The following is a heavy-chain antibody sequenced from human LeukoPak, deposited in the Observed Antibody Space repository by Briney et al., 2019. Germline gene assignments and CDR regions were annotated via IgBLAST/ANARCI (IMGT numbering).Heavy chain of an antibody. CDR2: ISGSGGST. V-gene: IGHV3-23*01. Sequence: PGGSLRLSCAASGFTFSSYAMSWVRQAPGKGLEWVSAISGSGGSTYYADSVKGRFTISRDNSKNTLYLQMNSLRAEDTAVYYCAKGRKITMIVVATDAFDIWGQGTMVTVSS. CDR3: AKGRKITMIVVATDAFDI. J-gene: IGHJ3*02. CDR1: GFTFSSYA. D-gene: IGHD3-22*01.